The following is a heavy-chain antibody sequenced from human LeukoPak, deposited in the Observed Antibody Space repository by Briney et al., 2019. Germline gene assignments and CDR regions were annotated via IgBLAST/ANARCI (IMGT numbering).Heavy chain of an antibody. CDR1: GGSISSGGYS. CDR3: ARGGSRYCSSTSCSNWFDP. CDR2: IYHSGST. V-gene: IGHV4-30-2*01. Sequence: SETPSLTCAVSGGSISSGGYSWSWIRQPPGKGLEWIGYIYHSGSTYYNPSLKSRVTISVDRSKNQFSLKLSSVTAADTAVYYCARGGSRYCSSTSCSNWFDPWGQGTLVTVSS. D-gene: IGHD2-2*01. J-gene: IGHJ5*02.